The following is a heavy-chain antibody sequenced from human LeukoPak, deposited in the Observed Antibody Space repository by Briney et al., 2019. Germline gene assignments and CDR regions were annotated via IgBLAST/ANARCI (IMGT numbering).Heavy chain of an antibody. CDR1: GFTFSSFG. CDR2: TWYDGSKE. V-gene: IGHV3-33*01. J-gene: IGHJ4*02. CDR3: ARGLQRPPYDILTGYFLDY. Sequence: PGRSLRLSCAASGFTFSSFGMHWVRQAPGKGLEWAAVTWYDGSKEYYADSVKGRFTISRDNTKNTLYLQMNSLRAEDTAVYYCARGLQRPPYDILTGYFLDYWGQGTLVTVSS. D-gene: IGHD3-9*01.